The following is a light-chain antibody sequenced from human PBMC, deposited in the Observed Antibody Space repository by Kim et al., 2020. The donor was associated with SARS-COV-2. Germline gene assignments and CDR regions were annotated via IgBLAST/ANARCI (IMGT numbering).Light chain of an antibody. CDR2: GAS. Sequence: SLTAGGSPTPCWGARESVRSFLAWYQQKPGQAPRLLIYGASSRATGIPARFSGSGSGTDFTLTISIVVPEDFAVYYCQQRSNWITFGQGTRLEIK. J-gene: IGKJ5*01. CDR1: ESVRSF. V-gene: IGKV3-11*01. CDR3: QQRSNWIT.